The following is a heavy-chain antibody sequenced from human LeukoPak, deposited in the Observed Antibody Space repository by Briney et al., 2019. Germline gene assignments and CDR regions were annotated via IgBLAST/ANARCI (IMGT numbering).Heavy chain of an antibody. J-gene: IGHJ4*02. D-gene: IGHD3-3*01. V-gene: IGHV5-51*01. CDR1: GYRFATDY. CDR2: IYPGDSET. Sequence: GESLKISCKASGYRFATDYIGWVRQMPGKGLEWMGIIYPGDSETKYSPSFQGQVTLSVDKSISTAYLQWSSLKASDTAMYYCARRYTVAGDFWSGYWIDYWGQGTLVTVSS. CDR3: ARRYTVAGDFWSGYWIDY.